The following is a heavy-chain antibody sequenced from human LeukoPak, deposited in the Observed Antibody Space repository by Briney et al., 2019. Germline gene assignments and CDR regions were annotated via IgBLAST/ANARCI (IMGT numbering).Heavy chain of an antibody. V-gene: IGHV7-4-1*02. D-gene: IGHD2-21*02. CDR1: GYTFTSYA. Sequence: GASVKVSCKASGYTFTSYAMNWVRQAPGQGLEWMGWINTNTGSPTYAQGFTGRFVFSLDTSVSTAYLQISSLKAEDTAVYYCARAAYCGGDCYSGAFDIWGQGTMVTVSS. CDR3: ARAAYCGGDCYSGAFDI. J-gene: IGHJ3*02. CDR2: INTNTGSP.